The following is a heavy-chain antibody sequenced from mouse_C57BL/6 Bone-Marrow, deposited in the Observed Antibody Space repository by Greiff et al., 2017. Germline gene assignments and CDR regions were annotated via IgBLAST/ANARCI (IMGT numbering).Heavy chain of an antibody. CDR2: IYPRSGTT. CDR1: GYTFTSYG. CDR3: ARGAGYYAAWFAY. V-gene: IGHV1-81*01. J-gene: IGHJ3*01. Sequence: VQLQQSGAELARPGASVTLSCKASGYTFTSYGISWVKQRTGQGLEWIGEIYPRSGTTYYNEKFKGKATLTADKSSSTEYMELRSLTSEDSAVYFCARGAGYYAAWFAYWGQGTLVTVSA. D-gene: IGHD2-3*01.